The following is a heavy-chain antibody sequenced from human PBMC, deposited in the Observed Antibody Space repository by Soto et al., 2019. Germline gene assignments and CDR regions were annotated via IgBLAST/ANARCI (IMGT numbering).Heavy chain of an antibody. J-gene: IGHJ4*02. CDR1: GFIFSSYT. D-gene: IGHD1-26*01. CDR2: ITYDGSNQ. V-gene: IGHV3-30-3*01. Sequence: GGSLRLSCAASGFIFSSYTMHWVRQAPGKGLEWVGVITYDGSNQYYADSVKGRFTISRDNSRNMLFLQMNSLRPDDTAVYYCARAPSGSYPEFDYWGQGTLVTVSS. CDR3: ARAPSGSYPEFDY.